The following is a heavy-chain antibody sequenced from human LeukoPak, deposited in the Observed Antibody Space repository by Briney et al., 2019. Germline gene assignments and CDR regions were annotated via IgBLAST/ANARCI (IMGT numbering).Heavy chain of an antibody. CDR1: GGSISSSSYY. J-gene: IGHJ6*03. D-gene: IGHD2-15*01. V-gene: IGHV4-61*05. CDR2: IYYTGNT. Sequence: PSETLSLTCTVSGGSISSSSYYWGWIRQPPGKGLEWIGYIYYTGNTNYNPSLKSRVTISVDTSKNQFSLKLSSVTAAGTAVYYCARGYCSGGSCYSYYYYNYMDVWGKGTTVTVSS. CDR3: ARGYCSGGSCYSYYYYNYMDV.